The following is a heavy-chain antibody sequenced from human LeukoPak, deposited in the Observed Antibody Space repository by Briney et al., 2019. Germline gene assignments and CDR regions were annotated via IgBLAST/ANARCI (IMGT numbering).Heavy chain of an antibody. CDR3: ARAGGSYPADYMDV. CDR2: ISYDGSNK. Sequence: GGSLRLSCAASGFTFSSYGMHWVRQAPGKGLEWVAVISYDGSNKYYADSVKGRFTISRDNSKNTLYLQMNSLRAEDTAVYYCARAGGSYPADYMDVWGKGTTVTVSS. D-gene: IGHD1-26*01. V-gene: IGHV3-30*19. CDR1: GFTFSSYG. J-gene: IGHJ6*03.